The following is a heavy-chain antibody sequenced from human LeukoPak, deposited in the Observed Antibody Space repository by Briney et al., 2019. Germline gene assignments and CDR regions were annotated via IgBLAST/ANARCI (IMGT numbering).Heavy chain of an antibody. J-gene: IGHJ1*01. V-gene: IGHV1-46*01. CDR3: ARGSRKYYYDSSGC. Sequence: ASVKVSCKTSGYTFTTYYIHWIRQAPGQGLEWMGLINSNGGSTTYAQRFQDRVTMTRDTSTTTVYMELSSLTSEDTAVYYCARGSRKYYYDSSGCWGQGTLVTVSS. D-gene: IGHD3-22*01. CDR1: GYTFTTYY. CDR2: INSNGGST.